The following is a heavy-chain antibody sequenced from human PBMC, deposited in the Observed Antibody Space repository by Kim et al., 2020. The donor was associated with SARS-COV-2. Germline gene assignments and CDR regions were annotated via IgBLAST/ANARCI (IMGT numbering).Heavy chain of an antibody. J-gene: IGHJ5*02. CDR1: GYTFTSYG. CDR3: ARDRLRYFDWLSAGGWFDP. Sequence: ASVKVSCKASGYTFTSYGISWVRQAPGQGLEWMGWISAYNGNTNYAQKLQGRVTMTTDTSTSTAYMELRRLRSDDTAVYYCARDRLRYFDWLSAGGWFDPWGQGTLVTVSS. V-gene: IGHV1-18*04. CDR2: ISAYNGNT. D-gene: IGHD3-9*01.